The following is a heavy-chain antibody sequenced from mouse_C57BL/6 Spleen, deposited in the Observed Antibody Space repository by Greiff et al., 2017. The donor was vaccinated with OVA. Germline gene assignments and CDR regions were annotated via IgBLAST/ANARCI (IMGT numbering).Heavy chain of an antibody. D-gene: IGHD1-1*01. J-gene: IGHJ4*01. CDR2: IYPGDGDT. V-gene: IGHV1-82*01. CDR3: ATSVVANPYAMDY. CDR1: GYAFSSSW. Sequence: QVQLQQSGPELVKPGASVKISCKASGYAFSSSWMNWVKQRPGKGLEWIGRIYPGDGDTNYNGKFKGKATLTADKPSSTAYMQLSSLTSEDSAVYFCATSVVANPYAMDYWGQGTSVTVSS.